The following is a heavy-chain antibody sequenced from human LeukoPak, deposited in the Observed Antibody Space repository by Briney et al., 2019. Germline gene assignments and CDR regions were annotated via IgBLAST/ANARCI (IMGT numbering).Heavy chain of an antibody. V-gene: IGHV1-69*13. CDR1: GGTFSSSA. CDR2: IIPIFSTA. Sequence: SVKVSCKASGGTFSSSAISWVRQAPGQGLEWMGGIIPIFSTADYAQKFQGRVTITADESTSTAYMELSSLRSEDTAVFYCARTPLRPAATTPRQLDYWGQGTLVTVSS. J-gene: IGHJ4*02. D-gene: IGHD5-12*01. CDR3: ARTPLRPAATTPRQLDY.